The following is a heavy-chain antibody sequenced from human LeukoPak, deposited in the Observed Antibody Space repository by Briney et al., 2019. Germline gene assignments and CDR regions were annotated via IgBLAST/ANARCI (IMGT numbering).Heavy chain of an antibody. D-gene: IGHD6-13*01. Sequence: GGSLTLSCPASALTFAVYAMHCGRQAPGKGLEWVSAISWNSGSIGYADSVKGRLRISRDNAKNSLYLQMNSLRAEETALYYCAKDSFQEYSSSWVDYWGQGTLVTVSS. V-gene: IGHV3-9*01. CDR1: ALTFAVYA. CDR2: ISWNSGSI. CDR3: AKDSFQEYSSSWVDY. J-gene: IGHJ4*02.